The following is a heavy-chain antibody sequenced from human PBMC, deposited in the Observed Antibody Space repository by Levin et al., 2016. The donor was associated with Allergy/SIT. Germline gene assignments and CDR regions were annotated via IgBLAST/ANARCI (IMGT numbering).Heavy chain of an antibody. CDR3: ASHLRHSSNWS. Sequence: SETLSLTCTVSGGSISSSSYFWGWIRQPPGKGLEWIGNIYYSGSAYYNPSLKSRVTISVDTSKNQFSLKLNSVTAADTAVYFCASHLRHSSNWSWGQGTLVTVSS. D-gene: IGHD6-13*01. J-gene: IGHJ4*02. CDR1: GGSISSSSYF. CDR2: IYYSGSA. V-gene: IGHV4-39*01.